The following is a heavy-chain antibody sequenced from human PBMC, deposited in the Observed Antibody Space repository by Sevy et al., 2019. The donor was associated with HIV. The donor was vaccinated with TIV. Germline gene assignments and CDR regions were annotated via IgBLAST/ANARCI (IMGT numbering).Heavy chain of an antibody. D-gene: IGHD1-26*01. CDR2: IKGDGSEK. CDR3: ARDCNSATCLWGLDV. J-gene: IGHJ6*02. CDR1: GFTFSHYW. Sequence: GGSLRLSCAASGFTFSHYWMTWVRQAPGKGPEWVANIKGDGSEKYYVDSVRGRFTISRDNAKNSLYLQTNSLRGEDTALYYCARDCNSATCLWGLDVWGQGTTVTVSS. V-gene: IGHV3-7*03.